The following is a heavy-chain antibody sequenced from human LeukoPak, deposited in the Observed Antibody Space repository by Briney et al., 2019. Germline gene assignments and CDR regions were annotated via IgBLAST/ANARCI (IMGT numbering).Heavy chain of an antibody. D-gene: IGHD2-15*01. CDR3: ARGRDYCSGGSCYSFDY. V-gene: IGHV1-8*01. J-gene: IGHJ4*02. Sequence: GASVKVSCKASGYTFTSYDINWVRQATGQGLEWMGWMNPNSGNTGYAQKFQGRVTMTRNTSISTAYMELSSLRSEDTAVYYCARGRDYCSGGSCYSFDYWGQGTLVTVSS. CDR2: MNPNSGNT. CDR1: GYTFTSYD.